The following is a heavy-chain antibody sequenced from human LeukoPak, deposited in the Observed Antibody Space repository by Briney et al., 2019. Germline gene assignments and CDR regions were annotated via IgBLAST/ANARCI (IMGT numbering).Heavy chain of an antibody. Sequence: GGSLRISCAASGFTFSDYYMSWIRQAPGKGLEWVSYISSSGSTIYYADSVKGRFTISRDNAKNSLYLQMNSLRAEDTAVYYCARTVTTVTTYSWFDPWGQGTLVTVSS. V-gene: IGHV3-11*01. CDR2: ISSSGSTI. CDR3: ARTVTTVTTYSWFDP. CDR1: GFTFSDYY. D-gene: IGHD4-17*01. J-gene: IGHJ5*02.